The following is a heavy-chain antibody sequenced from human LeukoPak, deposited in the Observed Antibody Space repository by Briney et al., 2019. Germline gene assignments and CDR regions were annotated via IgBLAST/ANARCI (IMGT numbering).Heavy chain of an antibody. CDR3: GMDPNGDYIGAFDF. V-gene: IGHV3-23*01. J-gene: IGHJ3*01. D-gene: IGHD4-17*01. CDR2: ITGSGRGT. Sequence: GGSLRLSCAASGFTFSSYAMTWVRQAPGKGLEWVSSITGSGRGTSYGDSVKGRFTVSRDNSKSTLYLQMNSLRAEDTAVYYCGMDPNGDYIGAFDFWGQGTLATVSS. CDR1: GFTFSSYA.